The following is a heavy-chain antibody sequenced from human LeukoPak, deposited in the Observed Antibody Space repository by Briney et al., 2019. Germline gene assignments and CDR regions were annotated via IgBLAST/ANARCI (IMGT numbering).Heavy chain of an antibody. V-gene: IGHV1-69*13. J-gene: IGHJ3*02. CDR3: ARGFDGYARSAFDI. D-gene: IGHD5-24*01. CDR1: GGTFSSYA. CDR2: IIPIFGTA. Sequence: ASVKVSCKASGGTFSSYAISWVRQAPGQGLEWMGGIIPIFGTANYAQKFQGRVTITADESASTAYMELSSLRSEDTAVYYCARGFDGYARSAFDIWGQGTMVTVSS.